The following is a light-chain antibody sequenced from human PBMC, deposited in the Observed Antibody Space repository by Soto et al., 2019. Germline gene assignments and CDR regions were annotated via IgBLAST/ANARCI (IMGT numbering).Light chain of an antibody. CDR1: QSISSW. V-gene: IGKV1-5*03. J-gene: IGKJ2*01. Sequence: DIQMTQSPSTLSASVGDRVTITCRASQSISSWLAWYQQKPGKAPKLLIYKASSLESGVPSRFSGSGSGTEFTLTISSLQPDDFATYYCQPGYTFGQGTKLEIK. CDR3: QPGYT. CDR2: KAS.